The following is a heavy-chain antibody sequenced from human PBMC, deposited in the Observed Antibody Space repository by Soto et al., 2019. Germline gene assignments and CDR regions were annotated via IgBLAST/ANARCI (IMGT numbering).Heavy chain of an antibody. Sequence: SETLSLTCTVSGGSISSNWWSWVRQPPGKGQEWIGEIYHSGSTNYSPSLKSRVTISVDKSKNQFSLKLSSVTAADTAVYYCARVVSLHVITIFGVAEVDDAFDIWGQGTMVTVSS. D-gene: IGHD3-3*01. V-gene: IGHV4-4*02. CDR2: IYHSGST. J-gene: IGHJ3*02. CDR1: GGSISSNW. CDR3: ARVVSLHVITIFGVAEVDDAFDI.